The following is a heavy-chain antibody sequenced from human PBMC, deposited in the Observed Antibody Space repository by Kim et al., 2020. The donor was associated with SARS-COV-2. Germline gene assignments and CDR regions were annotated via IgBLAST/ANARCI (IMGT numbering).Heavy chain of an antibody. V-gene: IGHV3-7*01. J-gene: IGHJ4*02. Sequence: GGSLRLSCAASGFTFSNYGMHWVRQAPGKGLEWVANINRIGSDIDYADSVKGRFTISRDNAKNSLYLQMNSLRAEDTAVYYCARGSGHGDSWGQGTLVTVSS. CDR3: ARGSGHGDS. CDR1: GFTFSNYG. CDR2: INRIGSDI. D-gene: IGHD6-19*01.